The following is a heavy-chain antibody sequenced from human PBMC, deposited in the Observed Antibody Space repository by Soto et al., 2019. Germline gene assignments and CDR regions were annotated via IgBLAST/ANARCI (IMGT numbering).Heavy chain of an antibody. CDR2: IYTSGST. Sequence: QVQLQESGPGLVKPSETLSLTCTVSGGSISSYYWSWIRQPAGKGLEWIGRIYTSGSTNYNPSLRSGDTTSLDTTNNQFCLQLDAVTAAATGVYYCAREGGGGGYYDSSGNRRRYYFDYGGQGTLVTVSS. J-gene: IGHJ4*02. CDR3: AREGGGGGYYDSSGNRRRYYFDY. CDR1: GGSISSYY. D-gene: IGHD3-22*01. V-gene: IGHV4-4*07.